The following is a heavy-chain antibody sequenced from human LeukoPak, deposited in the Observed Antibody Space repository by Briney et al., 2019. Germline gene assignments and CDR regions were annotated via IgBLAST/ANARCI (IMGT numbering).Heavy chain of an antibody. CDR2: IYPGDFDT. J-gene: IGHJ3*02. CDR1: GYSFTTYW. D-gene: IGHD7-27*01. CDR3: ARRAGARAFDI. V-gene: IGHV5-51*01. Sequence: GKSLKISCKGYGYSFTTYWICWVRQMPGKGLEWMGSIYPGDFDTRYSPSFQGQVPISGDKSNSTAYLQWSSPKASDTAIYYCARRAGARAFDIWGQGTMVTVSS.